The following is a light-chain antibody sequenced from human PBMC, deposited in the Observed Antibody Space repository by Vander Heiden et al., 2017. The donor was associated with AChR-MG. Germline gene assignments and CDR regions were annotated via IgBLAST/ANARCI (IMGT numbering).Light chain of an antibody. CDR1: SSDVGSYNL. V-gene: IGLV2-23*01. J-gene: IGLJ3*02. CDR2: EGS. Sequence: QSALIQPASVSGSTGQSTTIPCTGTSSDVGSYNLVSWYQHHPGKGPQLIIYEGSERPSGVSNRFSASKSGNTASLTISGLQVEDEADYYCCSYAGSMTWVFGGGTTVTVL. CDR3: CSYAGSMTWV.